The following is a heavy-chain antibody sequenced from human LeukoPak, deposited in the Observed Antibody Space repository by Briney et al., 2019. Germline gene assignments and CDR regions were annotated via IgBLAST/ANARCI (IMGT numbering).Heavy chain of an antibody. Sequence: PSETLSLTCAVYGGSFSGYYWSWIRQPPGKGLEWIGEINHSGSTNYNPSLKSRVTISVDTSKNQFSLKPSSVTAADTAVYYCAREGAHSAFDIWGQGTMVTVSS. CDR1: GGSFSGYY. V-gene: IGHV4-34*01. D-gene: IGHD1-26*01. J-gene: IGHJ3*02. CDR3: AREGAHSAFDI. CDR2: INHSGST.